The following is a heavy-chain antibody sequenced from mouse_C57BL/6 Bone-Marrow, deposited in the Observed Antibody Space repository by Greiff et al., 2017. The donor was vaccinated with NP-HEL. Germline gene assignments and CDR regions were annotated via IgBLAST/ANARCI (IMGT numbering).Heavy chain of an antibody. Sequence: EVKVVESGGGLVKPGGSLKLSCAASGFTFSSYAMSWVRQTPEKRLEWVATISDGGSYTYYPDNVKGRFTISRDNAKNNLYLQMSQLKSEDTAMYYCARSYDGPLEWFAYWGQGTLVTVSA. J-gene: IGHJ3*01. V-gene: IGHV5-4*03. CDR1: GFTFSSYA. D-gene: IGHD2-3*01. CDR2: ISDGGSYT. CDR3: ARSYDGPLEWFAY.